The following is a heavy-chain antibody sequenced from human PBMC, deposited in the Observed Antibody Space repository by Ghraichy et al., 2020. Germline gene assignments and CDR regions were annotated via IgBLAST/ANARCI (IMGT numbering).Heavy chain of an antibody. CDR3: ARRGGNYLEGYYFDY. CDR2: IYYSGTT. CDR1: GDSISGSNYY. D-gene: IGHD1-7*01. J-gene: IGHJ4*02. Sequence: SETLSLTCTVSGDSISGSNYYWGWLRPPPGKGLEWIGTIYYSGTTYYNPSLKSRVTMSVDTSKKQFSLNLNSVTAADTAVYCCARRGGNYLEGYYFDYWGQGTLVTVSS. V-gene: IGHV4-39*01.